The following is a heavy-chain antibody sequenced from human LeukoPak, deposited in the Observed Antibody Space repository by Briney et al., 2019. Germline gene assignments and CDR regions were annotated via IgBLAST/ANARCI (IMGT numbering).Heavy chain of an antibody. Sequence: GGSLRLSCAASGFTFSSYAMHWVRQAPGKGLEWVSTISGSGAGTNYADSVKGRFTISRDNSKNTLYLQMNSLRTEDTAIYYCALPERAEYWGQGTLVTVSS. D-gene: IGHD2/OR15-2a*01. V-gene: IGHV3-23*01. CDR1: GFTFSSYA. CDR2: ISGSGAGT. J-gene: IGHJ4*02. CDR3: ALPERAEY.